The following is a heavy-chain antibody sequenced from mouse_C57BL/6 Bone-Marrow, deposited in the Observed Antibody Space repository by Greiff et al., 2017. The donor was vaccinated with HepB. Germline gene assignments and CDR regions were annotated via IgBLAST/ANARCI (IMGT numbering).Heavy chain of an antibody. CDR2: ISSGSSTI. CDR3: VRCYYYGSSPFAY. J-gene: IGHJ3*01. V-gene: IGHV5-17*01. Sequence: EVMLVESGGGLVKPGGSLKLSCAASGFTFSDYGMHWVRQAPEKGLEWVAYISSGSSTIYYADTVKGRFTISRDNAKNTLFLQMTSLRSEDTAMYYCVRCYYYGSSPFAYWGQGTLVTVSA. D-gene: IGHD1-1*01. CDR1: GFTFSDYG.